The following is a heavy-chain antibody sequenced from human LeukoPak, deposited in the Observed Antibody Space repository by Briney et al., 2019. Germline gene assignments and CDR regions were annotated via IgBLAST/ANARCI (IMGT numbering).Heavy chain of an antibody. CDR3: AKLLGDCDILTGYFDY. CDR2: ISGSGGST. CDR1: GFTFSSYA. Sequence: GGSLRLSCAASGFTFSSYAMSWVRQAPGKGLEWVSAISGSGGSTYYADSVKGRFTISRDNSKNTLYLQMNSLRAEDTAVYYCAKLLGDCDILTGYFDYWGQGTLVTVSS. D-gene: IGHD3-9*01. J-gene: IGHJ4*02. V-gene: IGHV3-23*01.